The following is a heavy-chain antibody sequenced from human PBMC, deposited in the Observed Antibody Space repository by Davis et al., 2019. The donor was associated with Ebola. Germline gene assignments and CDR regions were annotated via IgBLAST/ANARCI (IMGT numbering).Heavy chain of an antibody. J-gene: IGHJ6*02. D-gene: IGHD4-17*01. V-gene: IGHV1-69*06. Sequence: AALVKVSCKASGGTFSSYAISWVRQAPGQGLEWMGGIIPIFGTANYAQKFQGRVTITADKSTSTAYMELSSLRSEDTAVYYCARGNYGDYYYYYGMDVWGQGTTVTVSS. CDR1: GGTFSSYA. CDR2: IIPIFGTA. CDR3: ARGNYGDYYYYYGMDV.